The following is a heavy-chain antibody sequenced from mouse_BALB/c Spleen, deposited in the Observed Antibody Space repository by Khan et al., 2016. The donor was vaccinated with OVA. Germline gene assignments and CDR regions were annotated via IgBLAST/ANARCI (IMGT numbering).Heavy chain of an antibody. CDR2: ILPGSGSR. CDR1: GYTFSDYW. J-gene: IGHJ2*01. D-gene: IGHD1-1*01. CDR3: ARVNYGSRDYFDY. Sequence: QMQLEESGAELMKPGASVKISRKATGYTFSDYWLEWVKQRPGHGLEWIGEILPGSGSRNYNEKFKGKATFTADISSKTTYMQLSSLTSEDSAVYYCARVNYGSRDYFDYWGQGTTLTVSS. V-gene: IGHV1-9*01.